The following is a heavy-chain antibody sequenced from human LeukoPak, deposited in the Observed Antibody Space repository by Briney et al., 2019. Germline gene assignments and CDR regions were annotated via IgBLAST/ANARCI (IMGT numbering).Heavy chain of an antibody. CDR3: ARWGSQQVDY. CDR2: ISGYNGDT. Sequence: ASVKVSCKASGYTFTGYGITCGRQAPGHGLEWMGWISGYNGDTNYARKLQGRVTMTTDTSTSTAYMELRSLRSDDTAVYYCARWGSQQVDYWGQGTLVTVSS. V-gene: IGHV1-18*01. D-gene: IGHD3-16*01. J-gene: IGHJ4*02. CDR1: GYTFTGYG.